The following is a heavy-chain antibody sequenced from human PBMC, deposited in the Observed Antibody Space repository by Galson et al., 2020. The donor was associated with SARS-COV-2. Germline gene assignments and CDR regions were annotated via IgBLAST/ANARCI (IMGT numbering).Heavy chain of an antibody. J-gene: IGHJ4*02. CDR1: GGSFSAYY. V-gene: IGHV4-34*01. D-gene: IGHD3-9*01. CDR2: INHSGGI. Sequence: SETLSLTCAVYGGSFSAYYWSWIRQPPGKGLEWIGEINHSGGINYNPSLKSRVTISVDTSKNQFSLKLTSVTAADTAVYYCASQRYYDTLTGSWSYFFDYWGQGTLVTVSS. CDR3: ASQRYYDTLTGSWSYFFDY.